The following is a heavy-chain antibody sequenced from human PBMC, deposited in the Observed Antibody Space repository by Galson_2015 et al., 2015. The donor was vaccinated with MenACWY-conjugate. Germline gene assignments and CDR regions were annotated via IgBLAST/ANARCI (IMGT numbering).Heavy chain of an antibody. CDR3: ARFPRTPGKYPDY. D-gene: IGHD1-14*01. Sequence: SLRLSCAASGFTFSDYYMSWVRQAPGKGLECVSYISTRSSTNYADSVQGRFTISRDNAKNSVYLQMDSLRAEDTAVYYCARFPRTPGKYPDYRGQGTPVTVSS. CDR1: GFTFSDYY. J-gene: IGHJ4*02. V-gene: IGHV3-11*06. CDR2: ISTRSST.